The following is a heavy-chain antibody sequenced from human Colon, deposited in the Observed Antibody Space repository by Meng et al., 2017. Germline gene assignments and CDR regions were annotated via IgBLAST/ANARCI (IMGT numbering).Heavy chain of an antibody. V-gene: IGHV4-4*02. CDR3: ASKPGIAAAGSFDY. D-gene: IGHD6-13*01. CDR2: IYHSGST. J-gene: IGHJ4*02. CDR1: GGSISSSNW. Sequence: SETLSLTCAVSGGSISSSNWWSWVRQPPGKGLERIGEIYHSGSTNYNPSLKSRVTISVDKSKNQFSLKLSSVTAADTAVYYCASKPGIAAAGSFDYWGQGTLVTVSS.